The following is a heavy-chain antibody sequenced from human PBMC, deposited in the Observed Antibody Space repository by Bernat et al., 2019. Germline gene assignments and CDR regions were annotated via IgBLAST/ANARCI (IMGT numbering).Heavy chain of an antibody. CDR1: GGSIFGTSSY. V-gene: IGHV4-39*01. D-gene: IGHD5-12*01. CDR2: IYYMGST. Sequence: QLQLQESGPGRIKPSETLSLTCSVSGGSIFGTSSYWGWIRHPPGKDLEWIASIYYMGSTNYNPSFMSRVVISVDTSRNQFSLKVKSSVASDTAIYYCVRHVDGRFDPWGQGTLVTVSS. CDR3: VRHVDGRFDP. J-gene: IGHJ5*02.